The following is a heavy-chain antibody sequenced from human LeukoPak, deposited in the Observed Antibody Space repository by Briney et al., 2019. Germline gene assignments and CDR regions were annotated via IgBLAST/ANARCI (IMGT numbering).Heavy chain of an antibody. J-gene: IGHJ4*02. Sequence: ASETLSLTCAVSGGSISSYYWSWVRQPPGKGLEWIGYIYYSGSTNYNPSLKSRVTISVDTSKNQFSLKLSSVTAADTAAYYCARGPGLSGYDLDYWGQGTLVTVSS. CDR3: ARGPGLSGYDLDY. D-gene: IGHD5-12*01. V-gene: IGHV4-59*01. CDR1: GGSISSYY. CDR2: IYYSGST.